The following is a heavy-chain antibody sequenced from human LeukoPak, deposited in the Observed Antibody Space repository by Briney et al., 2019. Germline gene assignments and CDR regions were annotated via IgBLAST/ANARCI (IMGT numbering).Heavy chain of an antibody. CDR3: AREVATIGYYFDY. J-gene: IGHJ4*02. V-gene: IGHV4-30-2*01. D-gene: IGHD5-12*01. CDR1: GGSISSGGYY. CDR2: IYHSGST. Sequence: SQTLSLTCAVSGGSISSGGYYWSWIRQPPGKGLEWIGYIYHSGSTYYNPSLKSRVTISVDRSKNQFSLKLSSVTAADTAVYYCAREVATIGYYFDYWGQGTLVTVSS.